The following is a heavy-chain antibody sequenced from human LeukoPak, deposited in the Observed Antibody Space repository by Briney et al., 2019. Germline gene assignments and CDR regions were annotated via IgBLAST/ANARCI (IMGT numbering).Heavy chain of an antibody. D-gene: IGHD3-10*01. CDR1: GDSVSSNSAA. Sequence: SQTLSLTCAISGDSVSSNSAAWNWIRQSPSRGLEWLGRTYYRSKWYNDYAVSVKSRITINPDTSKNQFSLQLNSVPPEDTAVYYCARELEWFGRTSEYNWFDPWGQGTLVTVSS. CDR2: TYYRSKWYN. CDR3: ARELEWFGRTSEYNWFDP. V-gene: IGHV6-1*01. J-gene: IGHJ5*02.